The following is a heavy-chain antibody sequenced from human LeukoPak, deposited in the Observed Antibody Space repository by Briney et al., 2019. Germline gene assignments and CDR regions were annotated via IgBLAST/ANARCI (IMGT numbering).Heavy chain of an antibody. CDR1: GGSISSSSSY. CDR2: IYYSGSS. D-gene: IGHD3-10*01. Sequence: SETLSLTCSVSGGSISSSSSYWGWIRQPPGKGLEWIGSIYYSGSSFDNPALKSRVTISVDTSKNQFSLKLSSVTAADTAVYYCARDRWFGFDPWGQGTLVTVSS. CDR3: ARDRWFGFDP. J-gene: IGHJ5*02. V-gene: IGHV4-39*07.